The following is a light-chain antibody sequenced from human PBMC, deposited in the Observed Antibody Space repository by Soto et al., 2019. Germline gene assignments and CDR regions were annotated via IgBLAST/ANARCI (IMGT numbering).Light chain of an antibody. V-gene: IGLV2-23*03. CDR3: CSYAGSSTFLFV. CDR2: EGS. Sequence: QSALTQPASVSGSPGQSITISCTGPSSDVGSYNLVSWYQQHPGKAPKLMIYEGSKRPSGVSNRFSGSKSGNTASLTISGLQAEDEADYYCCSYAGSSTFLFVFGTGTKLTVL. CDR1: SSDVGSYNL. J-gene: IGLJ1*01.